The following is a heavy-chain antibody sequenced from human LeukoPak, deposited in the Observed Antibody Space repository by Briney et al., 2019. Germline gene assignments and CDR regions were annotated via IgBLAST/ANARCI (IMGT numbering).Heavy chain of an antibody. D-gene: IGHD3-10*01. CDR2: INPNSGGT. CDR3: ARGSYYYGSGSYLY. CDR1: GYTFTGDY. J-gene: IGHJ4*02. Sequence: ASVKVSCKSSGYTFTGDYMHWVRQAPGQGLECMGGINPNSGGTNYAQKFQGRFTMTRDTSISTSYMELSRLRSDDTAVYYCARGSYYYGSGSYLYWGQGTLVTVSS. V-gene: IGHV1-2*02.